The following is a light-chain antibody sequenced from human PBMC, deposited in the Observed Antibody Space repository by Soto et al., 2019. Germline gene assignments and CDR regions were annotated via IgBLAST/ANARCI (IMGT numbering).Light chain of an antibody. CDR3: SSYTSSGTHV. CDR1: SSDVGGYNY. CDR2: DVS. J-gene: IGLJ1*01. V-gene: IGLV2-14*01. Sequence: QSALTQPASGSGSPGQSITISCTGTSSDVGGYNYVSWYQQHPGKAPKLMIYDVSNRPSGVSNRFSGSKSGNTASLTISGLQAEDEADYYCSSYTSSGTHVFGTGTKVTVL.